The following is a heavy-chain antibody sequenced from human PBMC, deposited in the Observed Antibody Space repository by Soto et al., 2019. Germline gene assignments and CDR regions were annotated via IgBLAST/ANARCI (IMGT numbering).Heavy chain of an antibody. D-gene: IGHD3-3*01. V-gene: IGHV4-59*01. J-gene: IGHJ6*02. CDR3: ARVFGFWSGYLYYYYGMDV. CDR1: GGSISSYY. Sequence: PSETLSLTCTVPGGSISSYYWSWIRQPPGKGLEWIGYIYYSGSTNYNPSLKSRVTISVDTSKNQFSLKLSSVTAADTAVYYCARVFGFWSGYLYYYYGMDVWGQGTTVTVSS. CDR2: IYYSGST.